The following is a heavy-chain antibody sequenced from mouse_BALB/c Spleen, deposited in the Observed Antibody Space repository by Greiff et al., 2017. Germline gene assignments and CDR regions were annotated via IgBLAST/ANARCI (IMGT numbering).Heavy chain of an antibody. CDR2: IDPANGNT. J-gene: IGHJ2*01. D-gene: IGHD1-2*01. CDR1: GFNFKDTY. Sequence: VQLQQSGAELVKPGASVKLSCTASGFNFKDTYMHWVKQRPEQGLEWIGRIDPANGNTKYDPKFQGKATITADTSSNTAYLQLSSLTSEDTAVYYCARQLLRLLDYWGQGTTLTVSS. V-gene: IGHV14-3*02. CDR3: ARQLLRLLDY.